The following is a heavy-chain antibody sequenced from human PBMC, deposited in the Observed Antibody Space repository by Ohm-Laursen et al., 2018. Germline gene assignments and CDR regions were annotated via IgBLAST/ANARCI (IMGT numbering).Heavy chain of an antibody. J-gene: IGHJ4*02. V-gene: IGHV4-38-2*01. Sequence: TLSLTCAVSGYSIRSGYHWGWVRQPPGKGLEWAGSIHHGGSTHYKTSLKNRIPISADTTKNQFPLKLSSVTAADTAVYYCARIRGVVAAGTFDYWGQGTLVTVSS. D-gene: IGHD6-13*01. CDR3: ARIRGVVAAGTFDY. CDR2: IHHGGST. CDR1: GYSIRSGYH.